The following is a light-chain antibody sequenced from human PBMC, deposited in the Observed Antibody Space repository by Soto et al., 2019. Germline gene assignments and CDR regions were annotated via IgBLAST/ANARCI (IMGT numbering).Light chain of an antibody. CDR3: QHYGGSPLT. V-gene: IGKV3-20*01. Sequence: EVLLTQSPGTLSLSPGERATLSCRASQSVNSACLAWYQQKPGQAPRLLIYGASSRAAGIPSRFSGSGSGTDFTLTISRLEPEDFAVYYCQHYGGSPLTFGGGTKVAIK. CDR2: GAS. CDR1: QSVNSAC. J-gene: IGKJ4*01.